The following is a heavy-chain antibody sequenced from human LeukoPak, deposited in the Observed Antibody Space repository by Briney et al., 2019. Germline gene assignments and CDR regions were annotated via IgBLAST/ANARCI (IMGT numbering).Heavy chain of an antibody. CDR1: GYSFTSYW. J-gene: IGHJ3*02. D-gene: IGHD3-10*02. CDR2: IYPGDSGT. V-gene: IGHV5-51*01. CDR3: ARLALFGSREAFDI. Sequence: GESLRISCKGSGYSFTSYWIGWVRQMPGKGLEWMGIIYPGDSGTRYSPSFQGQVTISADKSISTAYLQWSGLKASDTAMYYCARLALFGSREAFDIWGQGTMVTVSS.